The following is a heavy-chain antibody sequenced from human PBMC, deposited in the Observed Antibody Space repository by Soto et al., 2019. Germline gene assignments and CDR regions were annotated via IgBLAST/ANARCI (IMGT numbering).Heavy chain of an antibody. D-gene: IGHD5-18*01. V-gene: IGHV5-10-1*03. J-gene: IGHJ3*02. CDR2: IDPSDSYT. Sequence: EVQLVQSGAEVKKPGESLRISCKGSGYSFTSYWISWVRQMPGKGLEWMGRIDPSDSYTNYSPSFQGHVTISADKSISTAYLQWSSLKASDTAMYYCARHGGYSYGSIAFDIWGQGTTVTVSS. CDR3: ARHGGYSYGSIAFDI. CDR1: GYSFTSYW.